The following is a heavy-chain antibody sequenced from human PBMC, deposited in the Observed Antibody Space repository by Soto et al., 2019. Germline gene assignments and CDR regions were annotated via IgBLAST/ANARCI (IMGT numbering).Heavy chain of an antibody. J-gene: IGHJ6*02. CDR1: GGSISSYY. CDR3: ARVKRHCSGGSCYGYYGMDV. Sequence: ETLSLTCTVSGGSISSYYWSWIRQPAGKGLGWFGRIYTSGSTNYNPSLKSRVTMSVDTSKNQFSLKLSSVTAADTAVYYCARVKRHCSGGSCYGYYGMDVWGQGTTV. D-gene: IGHD2-15*01. V-gene: IGHV4-4*07. CDR2: IYTSGST.